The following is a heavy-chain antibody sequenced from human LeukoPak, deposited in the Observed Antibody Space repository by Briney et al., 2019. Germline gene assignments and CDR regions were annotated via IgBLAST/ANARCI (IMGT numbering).Heavy chain of an antibody. CDR3: AREDYWGVDY. CDR1: GFTFDDYG. D-gene: IGHD2/OR15-2a*01. V-gene: IGHV3-20*04. J-gene: IGHJ4*02. Sequence: GGSLRLSCAASGFTFDDYGMSWVRQAPGRGLEWVSGLNRNGDITGYADSVKGRFIISRDNAKNSLYLQMNSLRAEDTAVYYCAREDYWGVDYWGQGTLVTVSS. CDR2: LNRNGDIT.